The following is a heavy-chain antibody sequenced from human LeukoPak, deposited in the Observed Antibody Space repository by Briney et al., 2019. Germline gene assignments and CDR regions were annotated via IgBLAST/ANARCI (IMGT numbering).Heavy chain of an antibody. V-gene: IGHV3-23*01. CDR3: ARDYSGYDRSSPDV. Sequence: GGSLRLSCAASGFTFSSYAMTWVRQAPGKGLEWVSTLSGSGGNTYYADSVKGRFTISRDNSKNTMYLQMNSLRAEDTAVYYCARDYSGYDRSSPDVWGQGTTVAVSS. CDR2: LSGSGGNT. D-gene: IGHD5-12*01. J-gene: IGHJ6*02. CDR1: GFTFSSYA.